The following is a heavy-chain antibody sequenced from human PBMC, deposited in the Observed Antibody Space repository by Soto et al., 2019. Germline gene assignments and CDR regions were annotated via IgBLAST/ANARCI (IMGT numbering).Heavy chain of an antibody. J-gene: IGHJ4*02. D-gene: IGHD3-10*01. Sequence: ASVKVSCKASGYSFANYTRHWVRQAPGQGLEWMGWLNPDTASTKFSPKFQGRVIITRDKSANTAFMQLTSLTSEDTALYYCARGGGYYGSGAYYRGYFDHWGLGTLVTVSS. CDR2: LNPDTAST. CDR1: GYSFANYT. CDR3: ARGGGYYGSGAYYRGYFDH. V-gene: IGHV1-3*01.